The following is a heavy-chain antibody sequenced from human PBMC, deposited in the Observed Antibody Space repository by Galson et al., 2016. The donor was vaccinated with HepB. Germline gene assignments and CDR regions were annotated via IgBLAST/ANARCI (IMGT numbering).Heavy chain of an antibody. D-gene: IGHD3-16*02. CDR3: ARSPTHYVTGSYRYFDL. V-gene: IGHV1-18*01. CDR2: INAYNGST. J-gene: IGHJ2*01. CDR1: GFIFARYG. Sequence: SVKVSCKASGFIFARYGISWMRQAPGQGLEWMGWINAYNGSTKYAQNFQGRVTMTTDISTSTAYMELRSLRPDDTAVFYCARSPTHYVTGSYRYFDLWGRGALVTVSA.